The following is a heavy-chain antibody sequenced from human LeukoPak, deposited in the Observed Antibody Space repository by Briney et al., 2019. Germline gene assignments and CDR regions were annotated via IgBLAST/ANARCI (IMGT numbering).Heavy chain of an antibody. J-gene: IGHJ4*02. D-gene: IGHD1-26*01. CDR3: ARVISGSLYY. CDR1: GYTFTGYY. V-gene: IGHV1-2*02. Sequence: GASVKVSCKASGYTFTGYYIHWVRHAPGQGLEWMGWINPNSGGTNYAQNFQGRVTMTRDTSISTAYMELSRLRSDDTAVYYCARVISGSLYYWGQGTLVTVSS. CDR2: INPNSGGT.